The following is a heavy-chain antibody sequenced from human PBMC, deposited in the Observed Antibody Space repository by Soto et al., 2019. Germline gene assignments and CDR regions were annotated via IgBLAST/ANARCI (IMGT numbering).Heavy chain of an antibody. CDR2: MNPNSGGT. J-gene: IGHJ5*02. CDR3: ARFRRSSWYWFDP. V-gene: IGHV1-2*04. Sequence: ASVKVSCKASGYTFTSYDINWVRQATGQGLEWMGWMNPNSGGTNYAQKFQGWVTMTRDTSISTAYMELSRLRSDDTAVYYCARFRRSSWYWFDPWGQGTLVTVSS. CDR1: GYTFTSYD. D-gene: IGHD6-13*01.